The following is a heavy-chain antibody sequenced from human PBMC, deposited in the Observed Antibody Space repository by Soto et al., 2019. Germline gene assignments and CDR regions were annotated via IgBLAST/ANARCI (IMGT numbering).Heavy chain of an antibody. Sequence: LRLSCAASGFTFSSYEMNWVRQAPGKGLEWVSYISSSGSTIYYADSVKGRFTISRDNAKNSLYLQMNSLRAEDTAVYYCARAPMVRGVIGAPQPLNWFDPWGQGTLVTVSS. CDR1: GFTFSSYE. CDR2: ISSSGSTI. D-gene: IGHD3-10*01. J-gene: IGHJ5*02. V-gene: IGHV3-48*03. CDR3: ARAPMVRGVIGAPQPLNWFDP.